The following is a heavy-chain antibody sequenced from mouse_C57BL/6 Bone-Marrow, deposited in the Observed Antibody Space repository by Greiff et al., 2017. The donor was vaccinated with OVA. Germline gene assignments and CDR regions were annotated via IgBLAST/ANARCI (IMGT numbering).Heavy chain of an antibody. CDR2: IDPSDSET. Sequence: QVQLQQPGAELVRPGSSVKLSCKASGYTFTSYWMHWVKQRPIQGLEWIGNIDPSDSETHYNQKFKDKATLTVDKSSSTAYMQLSSLTSEDSAVYYCARRDYSNYVRYFDVWGTGTTVTVSS. V-gene: IGHV1-52*01. D-gene: IGHD2-5*01. CDR3: ARRDYSNYVRYFDV. CDR1: GYTFTSYW. J-gene: IGHJ1*03.